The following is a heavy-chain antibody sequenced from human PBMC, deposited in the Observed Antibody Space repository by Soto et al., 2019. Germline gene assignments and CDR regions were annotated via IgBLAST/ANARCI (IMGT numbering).Heavy chain of an antibody. CDR3: AKDLGSRGWFGENYFDY. D-gene: IGHD3-10*01. Sequence: GGSLRLSCAASGFTFSSYGMHWVRQAPGKGLEWVAVISYDGSNKYYADSVKGRFTISRENSKNTLYLQMNSLRAEDTAVYYCAKDLGSRGWFGENYFDYWGQGTLVTVSS. CDR1: GFTFSSYG. CDR2: ISYDGSNK. J-gene: IGHJ4*02. V-gene: IGHV3-30*18.